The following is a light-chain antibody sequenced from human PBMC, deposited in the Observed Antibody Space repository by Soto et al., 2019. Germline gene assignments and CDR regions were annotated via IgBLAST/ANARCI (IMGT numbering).Light chain of an antibody. Sequence: EIVMTQSPATLSVSPGDRVTLSRRASERVGSNVAWYQHKPGQAPRLLIYGASVRATGIPDRFSGSGSETEFTLTISSLQSEDFAVYYCQQWIRWTFGQGTRLELK. CDR3: QQWIRWT. CDR2: GAS. CDR1: ERVGSN. J-gene: IGKJ1*01. V-gene: IGKV3-15*01.